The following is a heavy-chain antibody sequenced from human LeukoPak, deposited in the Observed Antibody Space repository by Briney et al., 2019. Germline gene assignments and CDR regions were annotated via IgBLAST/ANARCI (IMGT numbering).Heavy chain of an antibody. CDR3: SRAAHNSGRVHYGLDV. CDR2: IWYDGSKK. Sequence: PGGSLRLSCAASGFTFNTYGMHWVRQAPRKGLEWVADIWYDGSKKYYADSVKGRFDVSRDNLKNPLYLQMNTLRAEDTAVYYCSRAAHNSGRVHYGLDVWGQGAAVTVSS. CDR1: GFTFNTYG. J-gene: IGHJ6*02. D-gene: IGHD3-10*01. V-gene: IGHV3-33*01.